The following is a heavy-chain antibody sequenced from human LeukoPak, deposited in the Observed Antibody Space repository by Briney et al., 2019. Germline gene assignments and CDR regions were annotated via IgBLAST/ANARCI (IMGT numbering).Heavy chain of an antibody. V-gene: IGHV1-8*01. CDR3: ARGCNGVSCYSGSNWFDT. J-gene: IGHJ5*02. D-gene: IGHD2-15*01. CDR1: GYTFTNYD. Sequence: ASVKVSCKTSGYTFTNYDINWVRQATGQGLEWMGWMNPNGGHTGYAQNFQGRVSMTRDTSISTAYMELHNLRSDDTAIYYCARGCNGVSCYSGSNWFDTWGLGTLVTVSS. CDR2: MNPNGGHT.